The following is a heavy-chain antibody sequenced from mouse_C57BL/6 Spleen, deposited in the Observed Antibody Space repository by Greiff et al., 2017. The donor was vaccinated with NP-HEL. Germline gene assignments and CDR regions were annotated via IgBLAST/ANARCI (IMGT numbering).Heavy chain of an antibody. D-gene: IGHD1-1*01. Sequence: VQLQQSGPELVKPGASVKISCKASGYSFTGYYMNWVKQSPEKSLEWIGEINPSTGGTTYNQKFKAKATLTVDKSSSTAYMQLKSLTSEDSAVYYCARRLLREGYFDVWGTGTTVTVSS. CDR2: INPSTGGT. CDR3: ARRLLREGYFDV. J-gene: IGHJ1*03. V-gene: IGHV1-42*01. CDR1: GYSFTGYY.